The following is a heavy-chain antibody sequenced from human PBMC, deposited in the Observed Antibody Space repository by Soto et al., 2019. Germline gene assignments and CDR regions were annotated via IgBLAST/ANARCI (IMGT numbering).Heavy chain of an antibody. Sequence: EVQLLESGGGLVQPGGSLRLSCAASGFTFSSYAMSWVRQAPGKGLEWVSVISGSGGSTYYADSVKGRFTISRDNSKNTLYLQMNSLRAEDTAVFYCAKGGDYDYIWGSYRYFEYWGQGTLVTVSS. CDR3: AKGGDYDYIWGSYRYFEY. CDR1: GFTFSSYA. CDR2: ISGSGGST. J-gene: IGHJ4*02. V-gene: IGHV3-23*01. D-gene: IGHD3-16*02.